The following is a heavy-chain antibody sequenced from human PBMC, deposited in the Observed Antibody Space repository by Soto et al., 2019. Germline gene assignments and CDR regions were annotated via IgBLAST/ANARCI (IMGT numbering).Heavy chain of an antibody. D-gene: IGHD1-1*01. CDR2: IIPIFGTA. CDR1: GGTFRSYA. V-gene: IGHV1-69*06. J-gene: IGHJ6*02. Sequence: GASVKVSCKASGGTFRSYAISWLRQAPGQGLEWMGGIIPIFGTATYAQKLQRRVTITADKSTSTADRELSSLRSEDTAVYSRARGNYQIYGMDVCGRGTTATVSS. CDR3: ARGNYQIYGMDV.